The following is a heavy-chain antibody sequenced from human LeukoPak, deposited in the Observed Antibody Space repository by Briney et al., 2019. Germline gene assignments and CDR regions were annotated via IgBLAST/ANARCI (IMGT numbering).Heavy chain of an antibody. D-gene: IGHD1-26*01. CDR2: INPSGGST. CDR1: GYTFSNND. Sequence: GASVKVSCKASGYTFSNNDLHWVRQAPGQGLEWVGLINPSGGSTIYAQKFQGRLTMTTDTSTSTVYMEITSLRSDYSAVCYCAGGIAMHVYWGQGTLVTVSS. J-gene: IGHJ4*02. V-gene: IGHV1-46*01. CDR3: AGGIAMHVY.